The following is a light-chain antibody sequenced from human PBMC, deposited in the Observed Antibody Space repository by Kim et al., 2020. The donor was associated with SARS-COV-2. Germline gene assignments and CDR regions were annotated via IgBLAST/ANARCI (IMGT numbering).Light chain of an antibody. Sequence: SVSPGERATLSCRPSQSVSSNLAWYQMKPGQAPRLVIYGASTRAAGVPARFSGSVSGAEFTLTITNLQPEDCAVYYCQQYNKWMYTFGQGTKLEIK. CDR3: QQYNKWMYT. J-gene: IGKJ2*01. V-gene: IGKV3D-15*01. CDR1: QSVSSN. CDR2: GAS.